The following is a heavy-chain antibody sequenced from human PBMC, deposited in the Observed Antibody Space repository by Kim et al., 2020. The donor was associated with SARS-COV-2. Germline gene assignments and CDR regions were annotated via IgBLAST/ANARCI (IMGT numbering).Heavy chain of an antibody. Sequence: HYTPSLKSQVTLSVETAKNQFSRKLSSVTAADTAVFYCTRHLSGSSWFDYWGQGTLVTVSS. CDR3: TRHLSGSSWFDY. J-gene: IGHJ4*02. D-gene: IGHD6-13*01. V-gene: IGHV4-39*01.